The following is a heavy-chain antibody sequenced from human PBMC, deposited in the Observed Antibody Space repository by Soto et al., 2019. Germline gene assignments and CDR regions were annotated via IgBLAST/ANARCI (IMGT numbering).Heavy chain of an antibody. CDR1: GFIFNSYA. CDR2: ISNSGDST. J-gene: IGHJ6*03. V-gene: IGHV3-23*01. D-gene: IGHD2-8*01. CDR3: AKDLGYCTIGVRPDYYYMDG. Sequence: GGSLRLSCVASGFIFNSYAMSWVRQAPGKGLEWVSSISNSGDSTYYADSVKGRFTITRDNSKNALYLHMNSLRAEDTAVYYCAKDLGYCTIGVRPDYYYMDGRGKGTTVTVSS.